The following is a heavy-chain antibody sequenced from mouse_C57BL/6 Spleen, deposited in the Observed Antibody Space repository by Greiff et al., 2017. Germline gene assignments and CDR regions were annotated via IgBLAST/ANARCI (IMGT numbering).Heavy chain of an antibody. CDR1: GYTFTSYW. V-gene: IGHV1-61*01. J-gene: IGHJ2*01. CDR3: AREDDGYYFSDY. Sequence: QVQLQQPGAELVRPGSSVKLSCKASGYTFTSYWMDWVKQRPGQGLEWIGNIYPSDSETHYNQKFKDKATLTVDKSSSTAYMQLSSLTSEDSAVYYCAREDDGYYFSDYWGQGTTLTVSS. CDR2: IYPSDSET. D-gene: IGHD2-3*01.